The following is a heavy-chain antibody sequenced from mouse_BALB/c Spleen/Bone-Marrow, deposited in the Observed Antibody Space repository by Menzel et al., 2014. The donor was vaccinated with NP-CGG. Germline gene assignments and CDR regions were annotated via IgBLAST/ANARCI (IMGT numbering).Heavy chain of an antibody. CDR1: GFSLTSYG. Sequence: VKLTESGPGLVAPSQSLSITCTVSGFSLTSYGVSWVRQPPGKGLEWLGVVWGDGSTNYHSALISRLSISKDNSKSQVFLKLNSLQTDDTATYQCAKGEYGKRYYVMDYWGQGTSVTVSS. D-gene: IGHD2-10*02. J-gene: IGHJ4*01. V-gene: IGHV2-3*01. CDR2: VWGDGST. CDR3: AKGEYGKRYYVMDY.